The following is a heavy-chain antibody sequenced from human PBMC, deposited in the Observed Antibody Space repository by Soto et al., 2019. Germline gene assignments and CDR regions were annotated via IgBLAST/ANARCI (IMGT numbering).Heavy chain of an antibody. V-gene: IGHV3-7*01. D-gene: IGHD2-2*01. CDR2: IKQDGSEK. CDR3: ARGRGCSTGCHNFDY. Sequence: EVQLVESGGGLVQPGGSLRLSCAASGFTFSSYWMSWVRQAPGKGLEWVANIKQDGSEKYYVDSVKGRLTISRDNAKNSLYLQMNSLRAEDTAVYYCARGRGCSTGCHNFDYWGQGTLVTFSS. J-gene: IGHJ4*02. CDR1: GFTFSSYW.